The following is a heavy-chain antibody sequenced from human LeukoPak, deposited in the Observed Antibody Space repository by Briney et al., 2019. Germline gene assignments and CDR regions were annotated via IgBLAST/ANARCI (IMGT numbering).Heavy chain of an antibody. Sequence: SETLSLTCTVSGGSISSGSYYWSWIRQPAGRGLEWIGRIYTSGSTNYNPSLKSRVTISVDTSKNQFSLKLSSVTAADTAVYYCARDLFWIAAANTNNNAFDIWGQGTMVTVSS. CDR1: GGSISSGSYY. CDR3: ARDLFWIAAANTNNNAFDI. J-gene: IGHJ3*02. CDR2: IYTSGST. V-gene: IGHV4-61*02. D-gene: IGHD6-13*01.